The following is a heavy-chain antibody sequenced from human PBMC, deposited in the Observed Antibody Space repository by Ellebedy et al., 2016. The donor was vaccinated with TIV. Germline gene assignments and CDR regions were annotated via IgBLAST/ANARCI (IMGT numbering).Heavy chain of an antibody. Sequence: PGGSLRLSCAASGFTFSNYWMSWVRQAQGKGLEWVGNIKQDGSEKLYVDSVRGRFTISRDNAKNSVFLQMNSLRAEDTAVYYCARQATNTWYLDYWGQGSLVTVSS. J-gene: IGHJ4*02. CDR1: GFTFSNYW. D-gene: IGHD2-8*01. CDR2: IKQDGSEK. CDR3: ARQATNTWYLDY. V-gene: IGHV3-7*03.